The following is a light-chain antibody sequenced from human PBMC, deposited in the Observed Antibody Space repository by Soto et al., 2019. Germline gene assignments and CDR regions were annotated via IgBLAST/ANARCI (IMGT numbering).Light chain of an antibody. CDR2: GAS. V-gene: IGKV3-20*01. Sequence: EIALTQSPGTLSLSPGQRATLSCRASQSVCSSYLAWYQQKPGQAPRLLIYGASSRATGIPDRFSGSGSGTDFTLTISRLEPGDFAVYYCQQYDSSPVTFGQGTKVEIK. CDR1: QSVCSSY. CDR3: QQYDSSPVT. J-gene: IGKJ1*01.